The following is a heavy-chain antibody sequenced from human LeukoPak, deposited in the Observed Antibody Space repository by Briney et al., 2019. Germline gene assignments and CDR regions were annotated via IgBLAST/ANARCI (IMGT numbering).Heavy chain of an antibody. Sequence: SXXXXXXGKGLEWIGYIYYSGSTNYNPSLKSRVTISVDTSKNQFSLKLSSVTAADTAVYYCAREQLARFDYWGQGTLVTVSS. J-gene: IGHJ4*02. D-gene: IGHD6-6*01. CDR2: IYYSGST. V-gene: IGHV4-59*01. CDR3: AREQLARFDY.